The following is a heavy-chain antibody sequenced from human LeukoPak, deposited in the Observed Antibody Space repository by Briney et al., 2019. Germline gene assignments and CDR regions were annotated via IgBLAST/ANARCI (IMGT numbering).Heavy chain of an antibody. Sequence: GGSLRLSCAASAFTFSNAWMNWVRQAPGKGLEWVANIKQDGSEKYYVDSVKGRFTISRDNAKNSLYLQMNSLRAEDTAVYYCARDRHLSGWYRDDAFDIWGQGTMVTVSS. CDR1: AFTFSNAW. V-gene: IGHV3-7*01. CDR3: ARDRHLSGWYRDDAFDI. CDR2: IKQDGSEK. D-gene: IGHD6-19*01. J-gene: IGHJ3*02.